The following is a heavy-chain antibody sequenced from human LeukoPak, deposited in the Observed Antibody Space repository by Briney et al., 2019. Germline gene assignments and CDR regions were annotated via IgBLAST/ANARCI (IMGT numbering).Heavy chain of an antibody. CDR2: ISSSSYI. V-gene: IGHV3-21*04. CDR1: GFTFSSYS. Sequence: PGGSLRLSCAASGFTFSSYSMNWVRQAPGKGLEWVSSISSSSYIYYADSVKGRFTISRDNSKNTLYLQMNSLRAEDTAVYYCAKDRGTILLWFGNNWFDPWGQGTLVTVSS. D-gene: IGHD3-10*01. J-gene: IGHJ5*02. CDR3: AKDRGTILLWFGNNWFDP.